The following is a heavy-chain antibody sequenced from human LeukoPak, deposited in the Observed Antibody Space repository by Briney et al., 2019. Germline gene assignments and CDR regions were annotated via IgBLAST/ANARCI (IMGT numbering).Heavy chain of an antibody. J-gene: IGHJ3*02. V-gene: IGHV3-20*04. CDR2: INWNGGST. D-gene: IGHD2-2*01. CDR3: AREGGYHCSSTSCPNDAFDI. Sequence: GGSLRLSCAASGFTFDDYVMSWVRQAPGKGLEWVSGINWNGGSTGYADSVKGRFTISRDNAKNSLYLQMNSLRAEDTALYCCAREGGYHCSSTSCPNDAFDIWGQGTMVTVSS. CDR1: GFTFDDYV.